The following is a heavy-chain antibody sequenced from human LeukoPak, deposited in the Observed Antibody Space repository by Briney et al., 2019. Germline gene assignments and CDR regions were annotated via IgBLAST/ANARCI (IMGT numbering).Heavy chain of an antibody. CDR1: GFTFSSYA. CDR2: ISGSGGST. Sequence: GGSLRLSCAAPGFTFSSYAMSWVRQAPGKGLEWVSAISGSGGSTYYADSVKGRFTISRDNSKNTLYLQMNSLRAEDTAVYYCATASPGGRSLPYYFDYWGQGTLVTVSS. CDR3: ATASPGGRSLPYYFDY. D-gene: IGHD1-14*01. J-gene: IGHJ4*02. V-gene: IGHV3-23*01.